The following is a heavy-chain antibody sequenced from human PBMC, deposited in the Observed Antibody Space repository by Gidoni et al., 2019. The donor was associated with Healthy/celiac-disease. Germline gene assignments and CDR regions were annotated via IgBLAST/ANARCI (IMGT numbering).Heavy chain of an antibody. CDR2: ISSNGGST. CDR3: VKGDIVVVPAAISLRVFDY. V-gene: IGHV3-64D*06. CDR1: GFNFSRYA. Sequence: EVQLVESGGGLVEPGGSLGLSCSASGFNFSRYAMPWVRQAPGRGLEDVSAISSNGGSTYYADSVKGRFTISRDNSKNTLYLQMSSLRAEDTAVYYCVKGDIVVVPAAISLRVFDYWGQGTLVTVSS. J-gene: IGHJ4*02. D-gene: IGHD2-2*02.